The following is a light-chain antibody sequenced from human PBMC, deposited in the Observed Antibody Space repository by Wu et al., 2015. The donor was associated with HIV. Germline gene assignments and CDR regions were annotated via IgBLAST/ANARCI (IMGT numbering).Light chain of an antibody. CDR1: QSVNTH. CDR2: DTS. J-gene: IGKJ1*01. CDR3: QQYGSSPRT. V-gene: IGKV3-20*01. Sequence: ERLMTQSPATLSVSPGEKATLFCRASQSVNTHLAWYQQRPGQAPRLLIYDTSNRAAGIPTRFSGSGSGTDFTLTISRLEPEDFAVYYCQQYGSSPRTFGQGTKVEIK.